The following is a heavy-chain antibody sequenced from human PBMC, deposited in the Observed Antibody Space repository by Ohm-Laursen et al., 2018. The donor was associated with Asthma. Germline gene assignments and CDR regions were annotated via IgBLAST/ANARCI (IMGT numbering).Heavy chain of an antibody. Sequence: VSSVKVSCKASGYTFTGYYMHWVRQAPGQGLEWMGRINPNSGGTNYAQKFQGRVTMTRDTSISTAYMELSRLRSDDTAVYYCARDLDNWNASGPWGQGTLVTVSS. D-gene: IGHD1-1*01. CDR3: ARDLDNWNASGP. J-gene: IGHJ5*02. V-gene: IGHV1-2*06. CDR1: GYTFTGYY. CDR2: INPNSGGT.